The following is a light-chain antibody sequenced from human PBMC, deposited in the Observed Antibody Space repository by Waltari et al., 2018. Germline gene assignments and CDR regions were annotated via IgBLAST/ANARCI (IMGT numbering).Light chain of an antibody. V-gene: IGKV1-27*01. Sequence: DIQMTQSPSSLSASIGDRVTITCRASQAISDFLAWYRQKPGKVPELLIYSASTLQSGVPSRFSGGGSGTEFTLTISSLQPEDVATYYCQKYNSAPPGVTFGQGTRLEIK. CDR2: SAS. CDR3: QKYNSAPPGVT. CDR1: QAISDF. J-gene: IGKJ5*01.